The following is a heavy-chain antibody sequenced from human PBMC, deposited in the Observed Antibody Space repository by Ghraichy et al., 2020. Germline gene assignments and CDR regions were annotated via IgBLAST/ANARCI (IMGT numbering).Heavy chain of an antibody. CDR3: ARRRYGYGAFDI. Sequence: SQTLSLTCTVSGGSISSSSYYWGWIRQPPGKGLEWIGSIYYSGSTYYNPSLKSRVTISVDTSKNQFSLKLSSVTAADTAVYYCARRRYGYGAFDIWGQGTMVTVSS. V-gene: IGHV4-39*01. CDR1: GGSISSSSYY. D-gene: IGHD5-18*01. J-gene: IGHJ3*02. CDR2: IYYSGST.